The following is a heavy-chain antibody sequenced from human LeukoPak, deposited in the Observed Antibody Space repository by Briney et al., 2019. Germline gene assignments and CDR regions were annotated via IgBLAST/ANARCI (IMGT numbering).Heavy chain of an antibody. V-gene: IGHV3-20*04. D-gene: IGHD3-22*01. Sequence: PGGSLRLSCAASGFTFDDYGMSWVRQAQGKGVEWVSDINWNGGRTVYADSVKGRFTIYRDNAKNSLYLQMNSLRAEDTALYYCARGVVTDDYWGQGTLVTVSS. CDR3: ARGVVTDDY. J-gene: IGHJ4*02. CDR2: INWNGGRT. CDR1: GFTFDDYG.